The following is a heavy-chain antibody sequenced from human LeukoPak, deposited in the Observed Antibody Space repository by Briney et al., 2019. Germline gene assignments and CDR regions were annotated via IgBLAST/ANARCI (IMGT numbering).Heavy chain of an antibody. V-gene: IGHV3-7*01. CDR2: IKEDGRET. CDR1: GFTFPNHW. Sequence: PGGSLRLSCAASGFTFPNHWMTWVRQAPGKGLEFVANIKEDGRETYYVDSVRGRFTISRDNARASLFLQLDSLRLDDTAVYYCARGGRGFYCPEDIWGRGTMVTVSS. CDR3: ARGGRGFYCPEDI. J-gene: IGHJ3*02. D-gene: IGHD3-22*01.